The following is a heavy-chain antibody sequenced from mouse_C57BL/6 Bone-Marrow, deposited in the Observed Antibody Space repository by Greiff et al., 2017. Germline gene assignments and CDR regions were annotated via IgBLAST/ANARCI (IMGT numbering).Heavy chain of an antibody. Sequence: QVQLKQSGAELVRPGTSVKMSCKASGYTFTNYWIGWAKQRPGHGLEWIGDIYPGGGYTNYNEKFKGKATLTADKSSSTAYMQFSSLTSEDSAIYYCASGNYYCSSYNYFDVWGTGTTVTVSS. V-gene: IGHV1-63*01. J-gene: IGHJ1*03. CDR2: IYPGGGYT. D-gene: IGHD1-1*01. CDR3: ASGNYYCSSYNYFDV. CDR1: GYTFTNYW.